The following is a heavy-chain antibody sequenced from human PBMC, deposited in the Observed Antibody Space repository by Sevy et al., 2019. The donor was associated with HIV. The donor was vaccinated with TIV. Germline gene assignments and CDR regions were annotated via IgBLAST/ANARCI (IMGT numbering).Heavy chain of an antibody. CDR1: RFTFSSSS. CDR2: ISSSSSTT. V-gene: IGHV3-48*02. CDR3: AREAVVTHHDAFDI. Sequence: GGSLRLSCAASRFTFSSSSMNWVRQAPGKGLEWVSYISSSSSTTYYADSVKGRFTISRDNAKNSLYLQMNSLRDVDTAVYYCAREAVVTHHDAFDIWGQGTMVTVSS. D-gene: IGHD2-21*02. J-gene: IGHJ3*02.